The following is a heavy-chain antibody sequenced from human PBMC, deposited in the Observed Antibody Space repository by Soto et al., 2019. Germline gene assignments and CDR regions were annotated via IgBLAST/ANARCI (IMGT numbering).Heavy chain of an antibody. V-gene: IGHV3-49*04. CDR3: TRDGWGLWFGELDY. Sequence: GGSLRLSCTASGFTFGDYAMSWVRQAPGKGLEWVGFIRSKAYGGTTEYAASVKGRFTISRDDSKSIAYLQMNSLKTEDTAVYYCTRDGWGLWFGELDYWGQGTLVTVSS. J-gene: IGHJ4*02. CDR1: GFTFGDYA. D-gene: IGHD3-10*01. CDR2: IRSKAYGGTT.